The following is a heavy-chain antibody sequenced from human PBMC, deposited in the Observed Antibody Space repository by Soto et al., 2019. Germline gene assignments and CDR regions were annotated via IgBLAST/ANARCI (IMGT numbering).Heavy chain of an antibody. V-gene: IGHV4-31*03. CDR2: IYYSGST. Sequence: QVQLQESGPGLVKPSQTLSLTCTVSGGSISSGGYYWSWIRQHPGKGLEWIGYIYYSGSTYYNPSLKSRVTISVDTSKNQFSLKLSSVTAADTAVYYCAREMGVVVVPESGAFDIWGQGTMVTVSS. CDR3: AREMGVVVVPESGAFDI. CDR1: GGSISSGGYY. D-gene: IGHD2-2*01. J-gene: IGHJ3*02.